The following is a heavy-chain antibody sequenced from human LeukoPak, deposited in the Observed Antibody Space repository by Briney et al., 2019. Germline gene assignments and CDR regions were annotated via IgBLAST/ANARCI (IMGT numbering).Heavy chain of an antibody. J-gene: IGHJ5*02. CDR3: ARDTHDYIGP. V-gene: IGHV3-21*01. D-gene: IGHD4-11*01. CDR2: ISSSSSYI. CDR1: GFTFSSYS. Sequence: GGSLRLSCAASGFTFSSYSMNWVRQAPGKGLEWVSSISSSSSYIYYADSVKGRFTISRDNAKNSLYLQVNSLRAEDTAVYYCARDTHDYIGPWGQGTLVTVSS.